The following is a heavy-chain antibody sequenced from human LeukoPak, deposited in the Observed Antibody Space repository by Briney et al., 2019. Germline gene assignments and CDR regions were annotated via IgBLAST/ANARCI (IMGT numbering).Heavy chain of an antibody. Sequence: PSETLSLTCTVSGGSISSSSYYWGWIRQPPGKGLEWIGSIYYSGSTYYIPSLKSRVTISVDTSKNQFSLKLSSVTAADTAVYCCARDLAVWSGYSFDYWGQGTLVTVSS. CDR2: IYYSGST. CDR3: ARDLAVWSGYSFDY. D-gene: IGHD3-3*01. CDR1: GGSISSSSYY. J-gene: IGHJ4*02. V-gene: IGHV4-39*02.